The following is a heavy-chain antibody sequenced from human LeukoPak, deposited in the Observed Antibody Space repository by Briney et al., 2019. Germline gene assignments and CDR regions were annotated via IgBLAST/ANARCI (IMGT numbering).Heavy chain of an antibody. CDR2: ISGSDGST. J-gene: IGHJ4*02. D-gene: IGHD2-2*01. CDR3: VTVETSGGANCYALDY. CDR1: GFTFSSYA. V-gene: IGHV3-23*01. Sequence: GGSLRLSCAASGFTFSSYAMTWVRQAPDKGLEWVSAISGSDGSTYYADSVKGRFTISRDDSQNTLYLQMNSLSAEDTAVYYCVTVETSGGANCYALDYWGQGTLVTVSS.